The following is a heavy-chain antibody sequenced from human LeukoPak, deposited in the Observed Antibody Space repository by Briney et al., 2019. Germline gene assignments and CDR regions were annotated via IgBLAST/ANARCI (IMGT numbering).Heavy chain of an antibody. V-gene: IGHV3-48*03. CDR3: ATKISGSYYEYIDY. CDR2: IGSSGSTI. CDR1: GFTFRSYE. D-gene: IGHD1-26*01. Sequence: PGGSLRLSCAASGFTFRSYEMNWVRQAPGKGLEWVSYIGSSGSTIYYADSLKGRFTNSRDNAKNSLYLQMNSLRAEDTAVYYCATKISGSYYEYIDYWGQGTLVTVSS. J-gene: IGHJ4*02.